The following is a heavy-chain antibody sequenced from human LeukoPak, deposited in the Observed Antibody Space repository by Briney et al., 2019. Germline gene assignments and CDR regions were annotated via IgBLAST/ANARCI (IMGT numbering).Heavy chain of an antibody. CDR3: ARDLGATNGY. V-gene: IGHV3-21*01. Sequence: GGSLRLSCAASGFTFSSYSMNWVRQAPGKWLEWVSSIISSSSYIYYADSVKGRFTFSRDNAKNSLYLQMKSLRAEDPAVYYCARDLGATNGYWGQGTLVTVSS. CDR1: GFTFSSYS. D-gene: IGHD1-26*01. J-gene: IGHJ4*02. CDR2: IISSSSYI.